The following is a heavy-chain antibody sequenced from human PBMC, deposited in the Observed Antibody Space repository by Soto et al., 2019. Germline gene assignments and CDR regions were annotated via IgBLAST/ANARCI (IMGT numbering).Heavy chain of an antibody. V-gene: IGHV3-74*01. CDR1: GFTFSSYW. CDR2: INSDGSST. J-gene: IGHJ4*02. Sequence: GGSLRLSCAASGFTFSSYWMHWVRQAPGKGLVWVSRINSDGSSTSYADSVKGRFTISRDNAKNTLYLQMNSLRAEDTAVYYCASQTYYGDTPFDYWGQGTLVTVSS. D-gene: IGHD4-17*01. CDR3: ASQTYYGDTPFDY.